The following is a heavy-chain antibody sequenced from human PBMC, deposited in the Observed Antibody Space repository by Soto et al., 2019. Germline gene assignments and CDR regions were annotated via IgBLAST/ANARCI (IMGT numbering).Heavy chain of an antibody. CDR3: ARVTETGHKKFDY. V-gene: IGHV3-7*05. CDR2: IKQDGSGK. J-gene: IGHJ4*02. CDR1: GFTFSNYW. Sequence: GGSLRLSCAASGFTFSNYWMNWVRQAPGKGLEWVANIKQDGSGKYYVDSVKGRFSISRDNAKNSLYLQMDSLRAEDTAVYYCARVTETGHKKFDYWGQGTLVTVSS.